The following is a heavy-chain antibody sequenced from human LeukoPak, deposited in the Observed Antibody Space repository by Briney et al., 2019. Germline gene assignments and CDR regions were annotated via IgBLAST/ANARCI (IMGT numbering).Heavy chain of an antibody. D-gene: IGHD3-16*02. V-gene: IGHV1-8*01. CDR1: GCTFTSYD. CDR2: RNPNRGNT. J-gene: IGHJ5*02. Sequence: ASVKVSCKASGCTFTSYDINWVRQATGQGLEWMGWRNPNRGNTGYAQKFQGRVNMTRNTSIRTAYMEMSSVRSEDTGVYYCARGLTDYVWGSYRPWGQGTLVTVSS. CDR3: ARGLTDYVWGSYRP.